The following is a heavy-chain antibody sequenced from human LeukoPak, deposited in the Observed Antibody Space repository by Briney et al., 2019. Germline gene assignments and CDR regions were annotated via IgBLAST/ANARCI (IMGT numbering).Heavy chain of an antibody. Sequence: SETLSLTCAVYGGSFSGYYWNWIRQPPGKGLEWIGEINHSGSTNYNPSLKSRVTISVDTSKNKFSLKLSSVTAADTAVYYCARGPYYYGSGSYRVRLITYDYWGQGTLVTVSS. CDR3: ARGPYYYGSGSYRVRLITYDY. J-gene: IGHJ4*02. CDR2: INHSGST. V-gene: IGHV4-34*01. CDR1: GGSFSGYY. D-gene: IGHD3-10*01.